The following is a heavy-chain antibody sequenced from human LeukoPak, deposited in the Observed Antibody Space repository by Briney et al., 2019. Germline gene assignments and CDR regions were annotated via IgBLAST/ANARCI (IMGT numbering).Heavy chain of an antibody. CDR3: AKQGSITMIVVVITQIDY. CDR2: ISGSGGST. Sequence: GGSLRLPCAASGFTFSSYSMNWVRQAPGKGLEWVSAISGSGGSTYYADSVKGRFTISRDNSKNTLYLQMNSLRAEDTAVYYCAKQGSITMIVVVITQIDYWGQGTLVTVSS. CDR1: GFTFSSYS. D-gene: IGHD3-22*01. V-gene: IGHV3-23*01. J-gene: IGHJ4*02.